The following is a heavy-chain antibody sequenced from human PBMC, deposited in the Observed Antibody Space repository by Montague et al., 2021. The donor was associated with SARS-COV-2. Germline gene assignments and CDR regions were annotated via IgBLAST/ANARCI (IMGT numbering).Heavy chain of an antibody. CDR1: SGSISNYY. CDR3: ARSVQFAYGLDV. D-gene: IGHD3-16*01. V-gene: IGHV4-59*08. CDR2: ISHTEST. Sequence: SETLSLTRTVSSGSISNYYWSWIRQPPGKGLEWIGFISHTESTNXNPSLESRVSISIDTSKSQFSLRVRSVTAADTAVYHCARSVQFAYGLDVWGQGTTVTISS. J-gene: IGHJ6*02.